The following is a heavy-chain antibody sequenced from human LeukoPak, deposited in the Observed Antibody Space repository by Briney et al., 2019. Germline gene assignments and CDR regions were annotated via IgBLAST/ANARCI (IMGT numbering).Heavy chain of an antibody. CDR3: ARVPYYDFWSGYLDY. J-gene: IGHJ4*02. CDR2: IIPIFGTA. V-gene: IGHV1-69*05. Sequence: ASVKVSCKASGGTFSGYAISWVRQAPGQGLEWMGGIIPIFGTANYAQKFQGRVTITTDESTSTAYMELSSLRSEDTAVYYCARVPYYDFWSGYLDYWGQGTLVTVSS. D-gene: IGHD3-3*01. CDR1: GGTFSGYA.